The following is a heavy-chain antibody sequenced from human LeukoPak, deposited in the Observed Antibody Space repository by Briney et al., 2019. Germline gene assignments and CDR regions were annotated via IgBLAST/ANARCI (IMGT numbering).Heavy chain of an antibody. Sequence: PGGSLRLSCAACGFTFSDYYMSLIRQAPGKELEWVSYISSGGSTIYYADSVKGRFTIYRDNAKNSLYLQMNSLRAEDTAVYYCARGGQGGFFDPWGQGTLVTVSS. CDR3: ARGGQGGFFDP. J-gene: IGHJ5*02. CDR1: GFTFSDYY. V-gene: IGHV3-11*01. CDR2: ISSGGSTI.